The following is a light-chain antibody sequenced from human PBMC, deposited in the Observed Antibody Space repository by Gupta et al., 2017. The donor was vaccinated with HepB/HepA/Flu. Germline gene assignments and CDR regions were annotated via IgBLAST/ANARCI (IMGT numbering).Light chain of an antibody. CDR3: QQSSNWPPIT. J-gene: IGKJ5*01. V-gene: IGKV3-11*01. CDR2: DAS. Sequence: LVLTQSPATLSLSPGERATLSCRASQSVSSDLAWYQQKPGQAPRLLIYDASNRATGIPARFSGSGSGTDFTLTISSLEPEDFAVYYCQQSSNWPPITFGRGTRLEMK. CDR1: QSVSSD.